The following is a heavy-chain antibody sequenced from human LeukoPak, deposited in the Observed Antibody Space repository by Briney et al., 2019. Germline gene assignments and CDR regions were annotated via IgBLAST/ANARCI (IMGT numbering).Heavy chain of an antibody. D-gene: IGHD2-8*01. V-gene: IGHV3-48*03. Sequence: GGSLRLSRAASGFTFSSYEMNWVRQAPGKGLEWVSYISSSGSTIYYADSVKGRFTISRDNAKNSLYLQMNSLRPDDTALYYCSTDPRLLIYWGHGTLVTVSS. J-gene: IGHJ4*01. CDR2: ISSSGSTI. CDR3: STDPRLLIY. CDR1: GFTFSSYE.